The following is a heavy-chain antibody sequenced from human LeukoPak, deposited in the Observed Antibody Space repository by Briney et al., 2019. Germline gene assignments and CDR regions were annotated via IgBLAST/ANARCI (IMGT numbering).Heavy chain of an antibody. D-gene: IGHD2-15*01. J-gene: IGHJ4*02. CDR1: GGSISSSSYY. Sequence: SETLSLTCTVSGGSISSSSYYWGWIRQPPGKGLEWIGNIYYSGSTYYNPSLKSRVTISVDTSKNQFSLKLSSVTAADTAVYYCARAPYCSGGSCYLDHWGQGTLVTVSS. V-gene: IGHV4-39*01. CDR2: IYYSGST. CDR3: ARAPYCSGGSCYLDH.